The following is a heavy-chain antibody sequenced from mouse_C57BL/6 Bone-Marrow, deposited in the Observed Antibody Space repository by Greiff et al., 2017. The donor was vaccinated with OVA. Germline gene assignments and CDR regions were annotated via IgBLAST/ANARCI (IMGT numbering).Heavy chain of an antibody. CDR2: IDPSDSYT. D-gene: IGHD2-3*01. V-gene: IGHV1-69*01. Sequence: QVQLQQPGAELVMPGASVKLSCKASGYTFTSYWLHWVKQRPGQGLEWIGEIDPSDSYTNYNQKFKGKSTLTVDKSSSTAYMQLSSLTSEDSAVYYCARILFGYWGQGTTLTVSS. J-gene: IGHJ2*01. CDR3: ARILFGY. CDR1: GYTFTSYW.